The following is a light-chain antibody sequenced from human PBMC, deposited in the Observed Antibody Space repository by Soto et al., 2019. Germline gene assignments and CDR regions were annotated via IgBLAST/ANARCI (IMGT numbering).Light chain of an antibody. CDR1: QSVSSN. CDR2: GAS. CDR3: QQYNNWPPWT. Sequence: EIVFTQSPVTLSLSPGERATLSCRASQSVSSNLAWYQQKPGQAPRLLIYGASTRATGIPARFSGSGSGTEFTLTISSLQSEDFAVYYCQQYNNWPPWTFGQGTKVDIK. J-gene: IGKJ1*01. V-gene: IGKV3-15*01.